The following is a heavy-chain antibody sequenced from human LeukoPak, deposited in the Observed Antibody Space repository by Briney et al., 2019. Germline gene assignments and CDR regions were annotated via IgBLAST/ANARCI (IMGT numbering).Heavy chain of an antibody. CDR3: ARGALGTGTTVRRDFDY. J-gene: IGHJ4*02. CDR2: INPNSGGT. Sequence: WASVKVSCKASGYTFTGYYMHWVRQAPGQGLEWMGWINPNSGGTNYAQKFQGRVTMTRDTSISTAYMELSRLRSDDTAVYYCARGALGTGTTVRRDFDYWGQGTLVTVSS. CDR1: GYTFTGYY. V-gene: IGHV1-2*02. D-gene: IGHD1-7*01.